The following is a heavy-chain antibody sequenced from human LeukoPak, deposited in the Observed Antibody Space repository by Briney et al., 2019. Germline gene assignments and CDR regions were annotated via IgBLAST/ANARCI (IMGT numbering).Heavy chain of an antibody. CDR2: IYYSGST. CDR3: ARQPQIWFGELGAFDI. Sequence: MPSETLSLTCTVSGGSISSYYWSWIRQPPGKGLEWIGYIYYSGSTNYNPSLKSRVTISVDTSKNQFSLKLSSVTAADTAVYYCARQPQIWFGELGAFDIWGRGTMVTVSS. J-gene: IGHJ3*02. D-gene: IGHD3-10*01. CDR1: GGSISSYY. V-gene: IGHV4-59*08.